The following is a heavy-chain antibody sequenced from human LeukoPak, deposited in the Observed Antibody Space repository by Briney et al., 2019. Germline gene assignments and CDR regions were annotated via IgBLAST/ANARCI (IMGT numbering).Heavy chain of an antibody. Sequence: PSETLSLTCTVSGGSISSYYWSWIRQPPGKGLEWIGYIYYSGSTNYNPSLKSRVTISVDTSKNQFSLKLSSVTAADTGVYYCARHESPLGYYYYMDVWGKGTTVTVSS. CDR2: IYYSGST. D-gene: IGHD7-27*01. CDR3: ARHESPLGYYYYMDV. V-gene: IGHV4-59*08. CDR1: GGSISSYY. J-gene: IGHJ6*03.